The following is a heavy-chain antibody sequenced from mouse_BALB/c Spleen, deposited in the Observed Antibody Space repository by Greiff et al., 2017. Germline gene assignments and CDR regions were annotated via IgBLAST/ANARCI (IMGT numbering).Heavy chain of an antibody. CDR2: INPGSGGT. V-gene: IGHV1-54*01. CDR3: ARGEVWFAY. CDR1: GYAFTNYL. J-gene: IGHJ3*01. Sequence: VQLQQSGAELVRPGTSVKVSCKASGYAFTNYLIEWVKQRPGQGLEWIGVINPGSGGTNYNEKFKGKATLTADKSSSTAYMQLSSLTSDDSAVYFCARGEVWFAYWGQGTLVTVSA.